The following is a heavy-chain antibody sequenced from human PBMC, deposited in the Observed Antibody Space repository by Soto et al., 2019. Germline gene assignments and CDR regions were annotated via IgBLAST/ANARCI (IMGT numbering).Heavy chain of an antibody. CDR3: AKSPLGYCSGRSCYPPHNFHY. D-gene: IGHD2-15*01. Sequence: EVQLLDSGGGLVQPGGSLRRSCAASGFTFSNYAMSWVRQAPGKGLEWVSGVGGSGDSTYYADSVKCRFSISRANSKDTLSLPMNSLRAEDTAVYYCAKSPLGYCSGRSCYPPHNFHYWGQGPLGTVSS. V-gene: IGHV3-23*01. CDR1: GFTFSNYA. J-gene: IGHJ4*02. CDR2: VGGSGDST.